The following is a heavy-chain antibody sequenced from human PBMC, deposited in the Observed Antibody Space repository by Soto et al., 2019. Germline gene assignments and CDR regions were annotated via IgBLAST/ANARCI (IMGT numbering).Heavy chain of an antibody. D-gene: IGHD3-22*01. V-gene: IGHV3-30-3*01. J-gene: IGHJ4*02. CDR1: GFTFTRYA. CDR3: ARDYLRPHIRGYYYGFDY. Sequence: QVQLVESGGGVVQPGRSLRLSCAASGFTFTRYAMHWVRQAPGKGLEWLAVISYDGSNKYYADSVKGRFTISRDNSKNTLYLQMNSLRAEDTAVYYCARDYLRPHIRGYYYGFDYWGQGTLVTVSS. CDR2: ISYDGSNK.